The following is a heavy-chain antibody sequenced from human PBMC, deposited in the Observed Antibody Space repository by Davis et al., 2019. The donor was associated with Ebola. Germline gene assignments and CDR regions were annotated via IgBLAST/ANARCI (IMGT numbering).Heavy chain of an antibody. D-gene: IGHD3-10*01. Sequence: ASVKVSCKVSGYTLTELSMHWVRQAPGQGLEWMGWINPNSGGTNYAQKFQGRVTMTRDTSISTAYMELSRLRSDDTAVYYCASPYGSGSYFVGMDVWGQGTTVTVSS. V-gene: IGHV1-2*02. CDR1: GYTLTELS. CDR3: ASPYGSGSYFVGMDV. J-gene: IGHJ6*02. CDR2: INPNSGGT.